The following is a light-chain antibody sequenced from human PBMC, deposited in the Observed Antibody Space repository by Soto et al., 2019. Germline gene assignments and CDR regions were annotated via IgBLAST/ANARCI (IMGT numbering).Light chain of an antibody. CDR1: QRINNY. Sequence: DIQMTQSPSSLSASVGDRVTITCQASQRINNYLNWYQQKAGKAPKLLIYDASNLETGVPSRFSGSGSGTDFTFTINSLQPEDIATYYCQHYDDPPLSFGGGTKVDIK. CDR3: QHYDDPPLS. V-gene: IGKV1-33*01. CDR2: DAS. J-gene: IGKJ4*01.